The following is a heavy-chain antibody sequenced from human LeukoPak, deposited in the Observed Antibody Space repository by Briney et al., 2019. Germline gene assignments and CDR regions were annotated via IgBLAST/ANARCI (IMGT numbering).Heavy chain of an antibody. D-gene: IGHD3-10*01. CDR1: GFTLSSYA. J-gene: IGHJ4*02. Sequence: GGSLRLSCAASGFTLSSYAMSWVRQAPGKGLEWVSANSGSGGSTYYADSVKGRFTISRDNSKNTLYLQMNSLRAEDTAVYYCAKDLLWFGELSLFDYWGQGNLVTVSS. CDR2: NSGSGGST. V-gene: IGHV3-23*01. CDR3: AKDLLWFGELSLFDY.